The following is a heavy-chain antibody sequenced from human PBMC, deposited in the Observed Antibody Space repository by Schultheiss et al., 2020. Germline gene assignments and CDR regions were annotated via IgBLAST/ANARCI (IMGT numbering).Heavy chain of an antibody. D-gene: IGHD2-2*01. CDR3: ATGEGVPAAIRSGYYYMDV. CDR2: IYTSGST. J-gene: IGHJ6*03. V-gene: IGHV4-4*07. Sequence: SQTLSLTCTVSGGSISSYYWSWIRQPAGKGLEWIGRIYTSGSTDYNPSLKSRVTISVDTSKYQFSLKLSSVTAADTAVYYCATGEGVPAAIRSGYYYMDVWGKGTTVTVAS. CDR1: GGSISSYY.